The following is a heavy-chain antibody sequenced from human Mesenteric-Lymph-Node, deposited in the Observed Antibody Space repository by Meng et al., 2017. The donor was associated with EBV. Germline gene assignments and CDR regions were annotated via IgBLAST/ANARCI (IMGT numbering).Heavy chain of an antibody. D-gene: IGHD5-12*01. CDR2: IYHSGST. CDR3: ARGGGEYSGYDPKWLDP. Sequence: QRQLQESGSGLVKSSQTLSLTCAVSGGSISSGGYSWSWIRQPPGKGLEWIGYIYHSGSTYYNPSLKSRVTIIVDRSKNQFSLKLSSVTAADTAVYYCARGGGEYSGYDPKWLDPWGQGTLVTVSS. CDR1: GGSISSGGYS. J-gene: IGHJ5*02. V-gene: IGHV4-30-2*01.